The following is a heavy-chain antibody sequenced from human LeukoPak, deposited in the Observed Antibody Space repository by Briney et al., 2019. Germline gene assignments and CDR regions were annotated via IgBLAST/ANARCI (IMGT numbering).Heavy chain of an antibody. V-gene: IGHV3-74*01. Sequence: PGGSLRLSCAASGFTFNNYWMHWVRQAPGKGLVWVSRINSDGSSTTYADSVKGRFTISRDNAKNTLVLQVNSLRVEDTAVYYCARDGYGDYPIDYWGQGTLVTVSS. CDR3: ARDGYGDYPIDY. CDR1: GFTFNNYW. CDR2: INSDGSST. J-gene: IGHJ4*02. D-gene: IGHD2-21*02.